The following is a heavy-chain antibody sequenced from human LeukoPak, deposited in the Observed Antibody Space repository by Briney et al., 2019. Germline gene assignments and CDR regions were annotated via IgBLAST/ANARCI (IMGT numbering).Heavy chain of an antibody. CDR3: ARSLTPHWGFDAFDI. CDR2: INPSGGST. J-gene: IGHJ3*02. D-gene: IGHD7-27*01. CDR1: GYTFTNYY. V-gene: IGHV1-46*01. Sequence: ASVKVSCKASGYTFTNYYIHWVRQAPGQGLEWMGIINPSGGSTSYAQKFQGRVTMTRDTSTSTVYMELSSLRSEDTAVYYCARSLTPHWGFDAFDIWGQGTMVTVSS.